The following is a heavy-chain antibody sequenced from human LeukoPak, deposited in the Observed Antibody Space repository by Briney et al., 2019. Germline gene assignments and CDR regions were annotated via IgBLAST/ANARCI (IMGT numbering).Heavy chain of an antibody. V-gene: IGHV4-59*08. CDR2: IYYSGST. Sequence: SETLSLTRTISGGSISSYYWSWIRQPPGKGLEWIGYIYYSGSTNYNPSLKSRVTISVDTSKNQFSLKLSSVTAADTAVYYCARHLVAGNAFDILGQGTMVTVSS. D-gene: IGHD1-14*01. CDR1: GGSISSYY. CDR3: ARHLVAGNAFDI. J-gene: IGHJ3*02.